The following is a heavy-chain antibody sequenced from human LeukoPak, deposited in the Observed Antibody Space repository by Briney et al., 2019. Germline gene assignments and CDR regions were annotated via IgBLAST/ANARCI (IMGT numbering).Heavy chain of an antibody. Sequence: SPSETLSLTCTVSGGSISSGGYYWSWTRQPPGKGLEWIGYIYHSGSTYYNPSLKSRVTISVDRSKNQFSLKLSSVTAADTAVYYCARVSKQLWSVDVWGKGTTVTVSS. J-gene: IGHJ6*04. D-gene: IGHD6-6*01. CDR1: GGSISSGGYY. V-gene: IGHV4-30-2*01. CDR3: ARVSKQLWSVDV. CDR2: IYHSGST.